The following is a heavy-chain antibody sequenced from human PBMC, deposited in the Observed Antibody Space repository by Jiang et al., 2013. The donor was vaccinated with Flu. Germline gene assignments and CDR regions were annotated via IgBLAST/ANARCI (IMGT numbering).Heavy chain of an antibody. D-gene: IGHD2-2*01. CDR3: ARGRYCSSTSCYAGWFDP. CDR1: GGSISSGGYS. J-gene: IGHJ5*02. V-gene: IGHV4-30-2*01. CDR2: IYHSGST. Sequence: GPGLVKPSQTLSLTCAVSGGSISSGGYSWSWIRQPPGKGLEWIGYIYHSGSTYYNPSLKSRVTISVDRSKNQFSLKLSSVTAADTAVYYCARGRYCSSTSCYAGWFDPGAREPWSPSPQ.